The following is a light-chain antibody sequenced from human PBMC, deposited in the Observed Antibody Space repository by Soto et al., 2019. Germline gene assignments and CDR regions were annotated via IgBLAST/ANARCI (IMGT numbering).Light chain of an antibody. Sequence: QSALTQPPSASGSPGQSVTISCAGSISDVGGYNHVSWYQQHPGKAPKLLIYEVTKLPSGVPARFSGSKSGNTASLTVSGLQGDDEADYYCSSYAGTNNLIFGGGTKLTVL. CDR3: SSYAGTNNLI. CDR2: EVT. CDR1: ISDVGGYNH. J-gene: IGLJ2*01. V-gene: IGLV2-8*01.